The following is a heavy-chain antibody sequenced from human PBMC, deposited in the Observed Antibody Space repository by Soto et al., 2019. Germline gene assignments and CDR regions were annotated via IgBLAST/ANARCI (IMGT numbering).Heavy chain of an antibody. CDR2: ISSSSSTI. J-gene: IGHJ4*02. Sequence: LRLSCAASGFTFSSYSMNWVRQAPGKGLEWVSYISSSSSTIYYADSVKGRFTISRDNAKNSLYLQMNSLRDEDTAVYYCAIVWRDYDFWSGYSDLTDYWGQGTLVTVSS. D-gene: IGHD3-3*01. CDR3: AIVWRDYDFWSGYSDLTDY. V-gene: IGHV3-48*02. CDR1: GFTFSSYS.